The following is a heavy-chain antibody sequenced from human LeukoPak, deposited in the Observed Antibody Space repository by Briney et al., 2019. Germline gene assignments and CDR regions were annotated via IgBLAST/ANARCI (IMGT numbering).Heavy chain of an antibody. CDR2: IYHSGST. Sequence: PSETLSLTCAVSGGSISSSNWWSWVRQPPGKGLEWIGEIYHSGSTNYNPSLKSRVTISVDKSKNQFSLKLSSVTAADTAVYYCARQNGGSWNYYYYMDVWGKGTTVTVSS. V-gene: IGHV4-4*02. CDR1: GGSISSSNW. CDR3: ARQNGGSWNYYYYMDV. D-gene: IGHD1-26*01. J-gene: IGHJ6*03.